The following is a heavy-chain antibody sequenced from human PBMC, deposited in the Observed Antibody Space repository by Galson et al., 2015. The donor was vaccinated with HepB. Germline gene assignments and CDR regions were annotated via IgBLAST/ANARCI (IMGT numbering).Heavy chain of an antibody. CDR2: INPSGGST. Sequence: SVKVSCKASGYTFTSYYMHWVRQAPGQGLEWMGIINPSGGSTSYAQKFQGRVTMTRDTSTSTVYMELSSLRSEDTAVYYCARGDGGSSHPVTFSVDYWGQGTLVTVSS. CDR1: GYTFTSYY. CDR3: ARGDGGSSHPVTFSVDY. J-gene: IGHJ4*02. V-gene: IGHV1-46*01. D-gene: IGHD1-26*01.